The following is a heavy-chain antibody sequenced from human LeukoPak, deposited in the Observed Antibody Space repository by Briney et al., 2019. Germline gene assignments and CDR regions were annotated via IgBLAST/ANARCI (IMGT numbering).Heavy chain of an antibody. CDR2: IYTSGGT. J-gene: IGHJ6*03. V-gene: IGHV4-4*07. D-gene: IGHD6-13*01. Sequence: PSETLPLTCTVSGGSISSYFWTWIRQPAGKGLEWVGRIYTSGGTYYNPSLKSRVTISVDTSKNQFSLKLTSVTAADTAVYYCARGLYSNHYYHYFMDVWGKGTTVTVSS. CDR3: ARGLYSNHYYHYFMDV. CDR1: GGSISSYF.